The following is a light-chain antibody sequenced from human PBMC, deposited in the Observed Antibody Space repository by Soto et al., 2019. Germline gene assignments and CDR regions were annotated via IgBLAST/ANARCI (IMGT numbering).Light chain of an antibody. J-gene: IGKJ5*01. V-gene: IGKV3-11*01. Sequence: EIVLTQSPATLSLSPGERATLFCRASQSVSSYFAWYQQKPGQAPNLLIYDASNRATGIPARFSGSGSGTDFTLTISSLEPEDFSVYYCQQYGSSLITFGQGTRLEIK. CDR3: QQYGSSLIT. CDR1: QSVSSY. CDR2: DAS.